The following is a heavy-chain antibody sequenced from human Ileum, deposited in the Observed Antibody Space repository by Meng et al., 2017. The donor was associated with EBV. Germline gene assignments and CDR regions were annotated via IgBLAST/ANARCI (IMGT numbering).Heavy chain of an antibody. CDR2: IYYRGNT. V-gene: IGHV4-39*07. D-gene: IGHD4-17*01. CDR3: ASAYDYGDYEAFAY. J-gene: IGHJ4*02. Sequence: QLQPPQSAPRLVKPSETLSLTCTVSCGSISTGHFYWGWIRQSPGKALECIGTIYYRGNTFYNPSLKSRLTISIDTSKNEFSLTLRSVTAADTALYYCASAYDYGDYEAFAYWGPGSLVTVSS. CDR1: CGSISTGHFY.